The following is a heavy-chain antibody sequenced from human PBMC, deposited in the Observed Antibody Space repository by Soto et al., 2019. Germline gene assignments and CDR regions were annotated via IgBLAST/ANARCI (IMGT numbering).Heavy chain of an antibody. J-gene: IGHJ6*02. CDR1: GYTFTNYW. CDR2: IYPGDSDT. Sequence: GESKKICCKGAGYTFTNYWIGWVRQMPGKGLEWMGIIYPGDSDTKYKPSFQGQVTISADKSITTTYLQWSSLKASDTAIYYCAASIFYYGMDVWGQGTTVTVSS. V-gene: IGHV5-51*01. CDR3: AASIFYYGMDV.